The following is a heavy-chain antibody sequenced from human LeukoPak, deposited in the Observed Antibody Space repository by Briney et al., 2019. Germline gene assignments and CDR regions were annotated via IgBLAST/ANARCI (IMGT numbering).Heavy chain of an antibody. V-gene: IGHV3-7*01. CDR3: ARDLLVPAAPSYY. J-gene: IGHJ4*02. CDR1: GFTFSSYW. CDR2: IKQDGSEK. D-gene: IGHD2-2*01. Sequence: GGSLRLSCAASGFTFSSYWMSWVRQAPEKGLEWVANIKQDGSEKYYVDSVEGRFTISRDNAKNSLYLQMNSLRAEDTAVYYCARDLLVPAAPSYYWGQGTLVTVSS.